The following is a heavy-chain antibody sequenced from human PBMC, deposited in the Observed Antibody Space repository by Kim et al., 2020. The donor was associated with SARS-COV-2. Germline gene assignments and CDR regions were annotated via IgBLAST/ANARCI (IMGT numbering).Heavy chain of an antibody. Sequence: ASVKVSCKASGYTFTSYAMHWVRQAPGQRLEWMGWINAGNGNTKYSQKFQGRVTITRDTSASTAYMELSSLRSEDTAVYYCARDYTPHRFTVAYYWGQGTLVTVSS. V-gene: IGHV1-3*01. CDR2: INAGNGNT. CDR1: GYTFTSYA. D-gene: IGHD6-19*01. J-gene: IGHJ4*02. CDR3: ARDYTPHRFTVAYY.